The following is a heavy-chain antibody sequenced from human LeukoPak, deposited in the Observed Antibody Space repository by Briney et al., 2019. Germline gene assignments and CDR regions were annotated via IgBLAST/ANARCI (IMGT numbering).Heavy chain of an antibody. CDR3: ARVRTFAFDI. D-gene: IGHD2-2*01. V-gene: IGHV3-30*04. CDR2: ISYDGSNK. Sequence: GGSLRLSCAASGFTFSSYAMHWVRQAPGKGLEWAAVISYDGSNKYYADSVKGRFTISRDNSKNTLYLQMNSLRAGDTAVYYCARVRTFAFDIWGQGTMVTVSS. J-gene: IGHJ3*02. CDR1: GFTFSSYA.